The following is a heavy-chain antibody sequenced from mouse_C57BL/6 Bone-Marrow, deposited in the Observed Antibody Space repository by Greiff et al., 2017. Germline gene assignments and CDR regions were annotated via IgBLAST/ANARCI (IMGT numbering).Heavy chain of an antibody. CDR1: GFNIKDDY. V-gene: IGHV14-4*01. CDR2: FDPENGDT. CDR3: KGYAMDY. J-gene: IGHJ4*01. Sequence: EVQLKESGAELVRLGASVKLSCTASGFNIKDDYMHWVKQRPEQGLEWIGWFDPENGDTEYASKFQGKATITADTSSNTAYLQLSSLTSEDTAVYYCKGYAMDYWGQGTSVTVSS.